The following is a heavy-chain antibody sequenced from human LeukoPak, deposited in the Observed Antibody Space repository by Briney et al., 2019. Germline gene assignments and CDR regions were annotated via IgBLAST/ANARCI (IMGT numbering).Heavy chain of an antibody. CDR2: ISYDESTK. V-gene: IGHV3-30-3*01. CDR3: ARDPPYDSSGYPEYFQH. Sequence: TGGSLRLSCEASGFTFSNYAMHWVRQAPGKGLEWVAVISYDESTKYYADSVKGRFTISRDNSKNTLYLQMNSLRAEDTAVYYCARDPPYDSSGYPEYFQHWGQGTLVTVSS. D-gene: IGHD3-22*01. CDR1: GFTFSNYA. J-gene: IGHJ1*01.